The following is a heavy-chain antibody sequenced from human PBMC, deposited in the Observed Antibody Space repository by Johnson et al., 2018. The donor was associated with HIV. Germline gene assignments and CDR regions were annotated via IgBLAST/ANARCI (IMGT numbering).Heavy chain of an antibody. V-gene: IGHV3-33*06. CDR2: IWFDGSNK. CDR1: GFTFSNYG. CDR3: VKEGITMEVDI. J-gene: IGHJ3*02. D-gene: IGHD3-10*01. Sequence: QVQLVESGGGVVQPGRSLRLSCAASGFTFSNYGMHWVRQAPGKGLEWVAVIWFDGSNKYYADSVKGRFTISRDNSKNTLYLQMDSLRAEDTAGYYCVKEGITMEVDIWGQGTTVTVSS.